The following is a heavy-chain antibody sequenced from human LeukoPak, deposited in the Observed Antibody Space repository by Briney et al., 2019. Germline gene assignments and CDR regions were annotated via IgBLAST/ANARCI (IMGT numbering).Heavy chain of an antibody. Sequence: ASVTVSCKASGYTFTSYHINWVRQATGQGLEWMGWMNPICGKKYYVQSLQDRVTITRNTSISTAYMEPSGLRSEDTAVYYCARGRSTDYPYYYEYWGQGTLVTVSS. J-gene: IGHJ4*02. CDR3: ARGRSTDYPYYYEY. D-gene: IGHD4-11*01. V-gene: IGHV1-8*03. CDR2: MNPICGKK. CDR1: GYTFTSYH.